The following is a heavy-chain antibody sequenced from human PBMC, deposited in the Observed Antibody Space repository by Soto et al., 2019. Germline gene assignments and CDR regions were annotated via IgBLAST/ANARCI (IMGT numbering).Heavy chain of an antibody. CDR1: GFTFSSYA. CDR3: AKGSTGYSSGWHRYIYYYYYGMDV. D-gene: IGHD6-19*01. V-gene: IGHV3-23*01. CDR2: ISGSGGST. J-gene: IGHJ6*02. Sequence: LRLSCAASGFTFSSYAMSWVRQAPGKGLEWVSAISGSGGSTYYADSVKGRFTISRDNSKNTLYLQMNSLRAEDTAVYYCAKGSTGYSSGWHRYIYYYYYGMDVWGQGTTVTVSS.